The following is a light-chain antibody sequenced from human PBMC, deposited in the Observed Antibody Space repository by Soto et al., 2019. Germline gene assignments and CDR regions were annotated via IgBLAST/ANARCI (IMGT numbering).Light chain of an antibody. J-gene: IGKJ2*01. CDR1: QSVSSN. Sequence: EIVMTQSPATLTVSPGERAILSCRASQSVSSNLDWYQQKPGQAPRLLIYGASSRATAIPARFSGSGSATEFTLTITSLQSEDFAVYYCQQYKEWPPKYTFGQGTKLEIK. V-gene: IGKV3-15*01. CDR2: GAS. CDR3: QQYKEWPPKYT.